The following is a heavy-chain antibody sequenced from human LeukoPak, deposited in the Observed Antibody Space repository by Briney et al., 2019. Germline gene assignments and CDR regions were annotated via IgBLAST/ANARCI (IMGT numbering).Heavy chain of an antibody. J-gene: IGHJ4*02. V-gene: IGHV1-69*05. CDR2: IIPIFGTA. Sequence: ASVKVSCKASGGTFSSYAISWVRQALGQGLEWMGGIIPIFGTANYAQKFQGRVTITTDESTSTAYMELSSLRSEDTAVYYCARDHGITGTTAIDYWGQGTLVTVSS. CDR1: GGTFSSYA. CDR3: ARDHGITGTTAIDY. D-gene: IGHD1-7*01.